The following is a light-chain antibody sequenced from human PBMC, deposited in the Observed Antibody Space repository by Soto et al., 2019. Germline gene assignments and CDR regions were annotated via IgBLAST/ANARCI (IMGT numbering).Light chain of an antibody. V-gene: IGKV1-12*01. CDR3: QQPNSLPFT. Sequence: DIQMTQSPSAVSASVGDTVTISCRASRDLTTWLAWYQRKPGKAPKLLISAASTLHSGVPSRFRGSGSWTDFTLTIRSLQPEDLAIYYCQQPNSLPFTFGPGTKVDVK. J-gene: IGKJ3*01. CDR1: RDLTTW. CDR2: AAS.